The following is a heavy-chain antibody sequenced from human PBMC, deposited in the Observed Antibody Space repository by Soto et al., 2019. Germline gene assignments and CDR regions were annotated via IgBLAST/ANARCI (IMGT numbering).Heavy chain of an antibody. CDR3: ARSPRSRQYFDH. V-gene: IGHV5-51*01. CDR2: IYPSDHET. D-gene: IGHD6-13*01. CDR1: GCTFSNFW. J-gene: IGHJ4*02. Sequence: GESLKISCQCSGCTFSNFWVGWVLQLPGQGLEWMGIIYPSDHETRYSPSFHGKVTISAEKSINTAYLQWNSLAASDSAFYFCARSPRSRQYFDHWGQGALVTVSS.